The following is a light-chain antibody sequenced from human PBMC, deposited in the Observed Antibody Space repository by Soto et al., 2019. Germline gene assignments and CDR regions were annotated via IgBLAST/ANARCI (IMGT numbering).Light chain of an antibody. V-gene: IGKV3-20*01. CDR1: QSVSSSY. Sequence: EIVLTQSPGTLPLSPGERATLSCRASQSVSSSYLVWYQQKPGQAPRPLIYGASIRATGIPDRLSGSGSGTDFTLTISRLEAEDFAVYYWQQYGSSPFTFGQGTKLEIK. CDR3: QQYGSSPFT. J-gene: IGKJ2*01. CDR2: GAS.